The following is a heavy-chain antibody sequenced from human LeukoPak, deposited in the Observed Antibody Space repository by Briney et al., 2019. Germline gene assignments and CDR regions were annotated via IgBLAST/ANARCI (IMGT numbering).Heavy chain of an antibody. CDR2: INPNSGGT. J-gene: IGHJ4*02. Sequence: ASVKVSCKASGYTFTGYYMHWVRQAPGQGLEWMGWINPNSGGTNYAQKFQGRVTMTRDTSISTAYMELSRLRSDDTAVYYCARARGVVGAISQLDYWGQGTLVTVSS. CDR3: ARARGVVGAISQLDY. V-gene: IGHV1-2*02. D-gene: IGHD1-26*01. CDR1: GYTFTGYY.